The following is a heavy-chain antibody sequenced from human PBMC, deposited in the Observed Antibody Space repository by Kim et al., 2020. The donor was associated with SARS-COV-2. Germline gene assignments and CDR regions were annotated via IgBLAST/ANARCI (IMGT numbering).Heavy chain of an antibody. CDR1: GFTFSSYA. Sequence: GGSLRLSCAASGFTFSSYAMHWVRQAPGKGLEWVAVISYDGSNKYYADSVKGRFTISRDNSKNTLYLQMNSLRAEDTAVYYCARLMTRIAAAARIDYWGQGTLVTVPS. D-gene: IGHD6-13*01. V-gene: IGHV3-30*04. CDR3: ARLMTRIAAAARIDY. J-gene: IGHJ4*02. CDR2: ISYDGSNK.